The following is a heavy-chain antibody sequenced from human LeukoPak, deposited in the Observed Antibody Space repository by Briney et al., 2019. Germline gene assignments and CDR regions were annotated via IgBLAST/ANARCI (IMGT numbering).Heavy chain of an antibody. D-gene: IGHD3-3*01. CDR3: ARDLAYYDFWSPLGGAG. J-gene: IGHJ4*02. V-gene: IGHV4-61*02. Sequence: SETLSLTCTVSGGSISSGSYYWSWIRQPAGKGLEWIGRIYTSGSTNYNPSLKSRVTISVDTSKNQFSLKLSSVTAADTAVYYCARDLAYYDFWSPLGGAGWGQGTLVTVSS. CDR2: IYTSGST. CDR1: GGSISSGSYY.